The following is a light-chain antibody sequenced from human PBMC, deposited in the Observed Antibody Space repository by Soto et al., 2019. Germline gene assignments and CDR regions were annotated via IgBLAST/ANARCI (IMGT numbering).Light chain of an antibody. Sequence: DIVMTQTPLSSPVTLGQPAAISCRSIQSLVHSDGNTYLSWLQQRPGQPPRLLIYKISNRFSGGPERFRGSGEVIDFTLKISRVESEAVGVYYFRQATQVPRTFGQGTTVDIK. CDR3: RQATQVPRT. CDR1: QSLVHSDGNTY. V-gene: IGKV2-24*01. J-gene: IGKJ1*01. CDR2: KIS.